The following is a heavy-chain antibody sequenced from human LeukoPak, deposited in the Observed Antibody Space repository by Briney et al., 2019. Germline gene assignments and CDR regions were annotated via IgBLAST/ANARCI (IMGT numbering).Heavy chain of an antibody. CDR3: ARAVADKTFDY. CDR1: GGSISTYY. Sequence: SETLSLTCTVSGGSISTYYWSWMRQPPWKGLEWIGHLYNTGSTNYHPSLQSRVTISVDTSKNQFSLRLTSVTAADTAVYYCARAVADKTFDYWGPGTLVTVSS. V-gene: IGHV4-59*08. CDR2: LYNTGST. J-gene: IGHJ4*02.